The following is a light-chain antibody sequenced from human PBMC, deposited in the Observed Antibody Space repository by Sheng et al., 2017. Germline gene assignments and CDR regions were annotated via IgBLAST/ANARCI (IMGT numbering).Light chain of an antibody. J-gene: IGKJ4*01. CDR3: QQASSFPLT. Sequence: DIQMTQFPSSVSASIGDRVTITCRASQGVSSWLAWYQQRPGKAPRLLIYAASNLHSGVPSRFSGSGSGTDFTLTIANLQPEDFATYYCQQASSFPLTFGGGPRWRSN. V-gene: IGKV1D-12*01. CDR1: QGVSSW. CDR2: AAS.